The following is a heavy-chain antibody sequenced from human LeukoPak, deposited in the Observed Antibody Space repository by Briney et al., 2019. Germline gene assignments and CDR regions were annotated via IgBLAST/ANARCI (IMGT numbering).Heavy chain of an antibody. J-gene: IGHJ3*02. CDR2: IKQDGSEK. V-gene: IGHV3-7*01. CDR1: GFTFSSYW. Sequence: GGSLRLSCAASGFTFSSYWMSWVRQARGKGLEWVANIKQDGSEKYYVDSVKGRFTISRDNAKNSLYLQMNSLRAENTAVYYCARDGYSYGGDAFDIWGQGTMVTVSS. D-gene: IGHD5-18*01. CDR3: ARDGYSYGGDAFDI.